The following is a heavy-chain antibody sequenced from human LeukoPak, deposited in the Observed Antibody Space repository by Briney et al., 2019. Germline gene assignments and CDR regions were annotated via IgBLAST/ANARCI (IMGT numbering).Heavy chain of an antibody. J-gene: IGHJ5*02. V-gene: IGHV5-51*01. CDR3: ARADSFRRVWFDP. Sequence: GESLKISCKGSGYSFTSYWIGWVRQMPGKGLEGMGIIYPGDSDTIYSPPFQGQVTIPADKSISTAYLQWTGLKASDTARYYCARADSFRRVWFDPWGQGTLVTVSS. CDR1: GYSFTSYW. CDR2: IYPGDSDT. D-gene: IGHD2-15*01.